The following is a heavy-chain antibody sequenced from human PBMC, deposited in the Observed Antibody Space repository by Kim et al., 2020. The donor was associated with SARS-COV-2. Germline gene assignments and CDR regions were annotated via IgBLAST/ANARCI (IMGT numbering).Heavy chain of an antibody. D-gene: IGHD3-16*01. V-gene: IGHV4-38-2*02. CDR1: GYSISSGYY. CDR3: ARVLGRTN. CDR2: IYHSGST. Sequence: SETLSLTCTVSGYSISSGYYWGWIRQPPGKGLEWIGSIYHSGSTYYNPSLKSRVTISVDTSKNQFSLKLSSVTAADTAVYYCARVLGRTNWGQGTLVTVSS. J-gene: IGHJ4*02.